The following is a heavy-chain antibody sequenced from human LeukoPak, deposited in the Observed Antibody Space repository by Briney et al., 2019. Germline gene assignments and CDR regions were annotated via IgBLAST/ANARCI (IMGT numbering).Heavy chain of an antibody. Sequence: LTGGSLRLSCAASEFTFGNYAMTWVRQAPGKGLEWVSVISGSADRTHYADSVKGRFTISRDNSKNTLYLQMDTLRVEDTAVYYCATQPPLGDFYTVDYWGQGALVTVSS. D-gene: IGHD3/OR15-3a*01. CDR3: ATQPPLGDFYTVDY. V-gene: IGHV3-23*01. CDR1: EFTFGNYA. J-gene: IGHJ4*02. CDR2: ISGSADRT.